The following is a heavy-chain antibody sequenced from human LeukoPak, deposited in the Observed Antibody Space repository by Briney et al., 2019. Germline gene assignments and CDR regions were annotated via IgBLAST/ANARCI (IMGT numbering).Heavy chain of an antibody. CDR3: ARDEAVGASHDGAFDI. D-gene: IGHD1-26*01. J-gene: IGHJ3*02. CDR1: GDSMSTYY. Sequence: SETLSLTCTASGDSMSTYYWSWIRQPAGKRLEWIGRTYTSGNTNYNPSLKSRVTMSLDTSNNQFSLKLTSVTAADTAVYYCARDEAVGASHDGAFDIWGQGTMVTVSS. V-gene: IGHV4-4*07. CDR2: TYTSGNT.